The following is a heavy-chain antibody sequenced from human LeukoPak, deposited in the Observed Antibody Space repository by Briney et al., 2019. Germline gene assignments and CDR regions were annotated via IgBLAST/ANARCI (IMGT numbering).Heavy chain of an antibody. Sequence: GGSLRLSCAASGLTISSYSMNWVRQAPGKGLQWVSYISSSGSTIYYADSVKGRFTISRDNAKNSLYLQMNSLRAEDTAVYYCARGVLWFGELPNWGQGTLVTVSS. J-gene: IGHJ4*02. D-gene: IGHD3-10*01. CDR3: ARGVLWFGELPN. CDR1: GLTISSYS. CDR2: ISSSGSTI. V-gene: IGHV3-48*04.